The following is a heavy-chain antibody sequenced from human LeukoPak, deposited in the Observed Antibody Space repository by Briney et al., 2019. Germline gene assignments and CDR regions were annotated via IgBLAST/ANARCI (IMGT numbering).Heavy chain of an antibody. D-gene: IGHD2-15*01. Sequence: SETLSLTCTVSGGSISSGDYYWSWIRQPPGKGLEGIGIIYYSGSTYYNPSLKSRVTISVDTSKNQFSLKLSSVTAADTAVYYCALTRYCSGGSCPYYWGQGTLVTVSS. V-gene: IGHV4-30-4*01. CDR3: ALTRYCSGGSCPYY. J-gene: IGHJ4*02. CDR1: GGSISSGDYY. CDR2: IYYSGST.